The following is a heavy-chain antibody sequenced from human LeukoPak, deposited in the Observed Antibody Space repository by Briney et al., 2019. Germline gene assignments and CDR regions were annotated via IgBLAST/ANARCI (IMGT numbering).Heavy chain of an antibody. J-gene: IGHJ6*03. CDR1: GGPISSYY. CDR3: ARTYDPYYYYYMDV. CDR2: IYYSGST. D-gene: IGHD3-3*01. Sequence: SETLSLTCTVSGGPISSYYWSWIRQPPGKGLEWIGYIYYSGSTNYNPSLKSRVTISVDTSKNQFSLKLSSVTAADTAVYYCARTYDPYYYYYMDVWGKGTTVTVSS. V-gene: IGHV4-59*08.